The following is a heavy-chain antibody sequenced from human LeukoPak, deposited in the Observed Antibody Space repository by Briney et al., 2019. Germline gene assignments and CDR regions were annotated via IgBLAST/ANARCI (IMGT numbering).Heavy chain of an antibody. D-gene: IGHD6-13*01. CDR1: GVSISSTSYY. J-gene: IGHJ4*02. V-gene: IGHV4-39*01. Sequence: SETLSPTCTVSGVSISSTSYYWGWIRQPPGKGLEWIGNIYYTGSPYYDPSLKSRVTISVDTSKNQFSLKLSSVTAADTAVYYCARHSPYSDPWYFDYWGRGTLVTVSS. CDR3: ARHSPYSDPWYFDY. CDR2: IYYTGSP.